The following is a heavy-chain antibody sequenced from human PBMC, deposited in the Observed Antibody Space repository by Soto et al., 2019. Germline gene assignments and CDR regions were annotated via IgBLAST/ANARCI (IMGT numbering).Heavy chain of an antibody. Sequence: ASVKVSCKASGYTFTGYYMHWVRQAPGQRLEWMGWINAGNGNTKYSQKFQGRVTITRDTSASTAYMELSSLRSEDTAVYYCARDIMAAAPDYWGQGTLVTVSS. D-gene: IGHD6-13*01. CDR3: ARDIMAAAPDY. V-gene: IGHV1-3*01. CDR2: INAGNGNT. CDR1: GYTFTGYY. J-gene: IGHJ4*02.